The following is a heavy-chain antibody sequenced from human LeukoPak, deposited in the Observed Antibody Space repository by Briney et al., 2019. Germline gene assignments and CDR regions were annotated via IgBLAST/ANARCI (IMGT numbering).Heavy chain of an antibody. CDR3: ARDGSRNDFWSGYNFFDY. D-gene: IGHD3-3*01. J-gene: IGHJ4*02. CDR2: ISSTGGYI. CDR1: GFSFSDYN. Sequence: GGSLRLSCAASGFSFSDYNINWVRQAPGKGLEWVSSISSTGGYIFYRDSVKGRFTISRDNANNSLFLQMNSLRVEDTAVYYCARDGSRNDFWSGYNFFDYWGQGTVVTVSS. V-gene: IGHV3-21*01.